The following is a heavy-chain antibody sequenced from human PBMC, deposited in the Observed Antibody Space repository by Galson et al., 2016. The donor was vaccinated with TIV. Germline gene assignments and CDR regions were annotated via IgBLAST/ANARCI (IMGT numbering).Heavy chain of an antibody. CDR3: ARDPSQWELDF. CDR2: ISYDGSNK. D-gene: IGHD1-26*01. Sequence: SLRLSCAASGFTFSGHSMNWVRQAPGKGLEWVAVISYDGSNKFYADSVKGRFTISRDNSKNTLYLQMKSLRAEDTAVYYCARDPSQWELDFWGQGTLVTVSS. V-gene: IGHV3-30*03. J-gene: IGHJ4*02. CDR1: GFTFSGHS.